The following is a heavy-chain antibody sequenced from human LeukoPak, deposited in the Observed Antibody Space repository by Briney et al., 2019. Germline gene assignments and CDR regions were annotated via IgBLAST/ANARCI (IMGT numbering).Heavy chain of an antibody. V-gene: IGHV1-2*02. CDR2: INPNSGGT. CDR1: GYTFTSYY. D-gene: IGHD3-9*01. CDR3: ARGPLVRYFDWLLQGPFDY. J-gene: IGHJ4*02. Sequence: ASVKVSCKASGYTFTSYYMHWVRQAPGQGLEWMGWINPNSGGTNYAQKFQGRVTMTRDTSISTAYMELSRLRSDDTAVYYCARGPLVRYFDWLLQGPFDYWGQGTLVTVSS.